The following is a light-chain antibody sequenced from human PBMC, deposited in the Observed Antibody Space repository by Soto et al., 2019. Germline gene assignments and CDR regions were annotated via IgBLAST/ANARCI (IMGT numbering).Light chain of an antibody. CDR2: GAS. CDR1: EILSSTY. J-gene: IGKJ5*01. V-gene: IGKV3-20*01. Sequence: THSPGTLSLSPGETATLSFRATEILSSTYMAWCQQKPGQAPRLLIYGASNRATGIPDRFSGSGSGTHFTLTITRLEPEDFAVYYCQQYGSSPPFGQGTRLEIK. CDR3: QQYGSSPP.